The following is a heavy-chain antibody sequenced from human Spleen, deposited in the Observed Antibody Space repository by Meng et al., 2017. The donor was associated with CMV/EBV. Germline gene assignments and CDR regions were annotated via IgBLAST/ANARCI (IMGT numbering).Heavy chain of an antibody. Sequence: GESLKISCAASGFTFSSYSMNWVRQAPGKGLEWVSSISSSSNYIYYADSVKGRFTISRDNAKKSLNLQMNSLRAEDTAVYYCARDLTLWGSSNKGRIRAGMDVWGQGTTVTVSS. CDR3: ARDLTLWGSSNKGRIRAGMDV. D-gene: IGHD6-13*01. J-gene: IGHJ6*02. CDR2: ISSSSNYI. CDR1: GFTFSSYS. V-gene: IGHV3-21*01.